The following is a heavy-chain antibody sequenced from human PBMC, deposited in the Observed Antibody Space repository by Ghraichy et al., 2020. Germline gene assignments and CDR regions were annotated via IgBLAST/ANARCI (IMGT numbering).Heavy chain of an antibody. J-gene: IGHJ5*02. CDR2: IYYSGST. Sequence: SETLSLTCTVSGGSISSYYWSWIRQPPGKGLEWIGYIYYSGSTNYNPSLKSRVTISVDTSKNQFSLKLSSVTAADTAVYYCARAATVVTPGDHWGQGTLVTVSS. CDR3: ARAATVVTPGDH. CDR1: GGSISSYY. D-gene: IGHD4-23*01. V-gene: IGHV4-59*01.